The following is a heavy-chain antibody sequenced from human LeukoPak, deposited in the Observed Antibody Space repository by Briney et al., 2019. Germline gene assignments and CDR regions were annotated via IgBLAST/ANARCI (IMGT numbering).Heavy chain of an antibody. J-gene: IGHJ4*02. CDR2: IKSKIDGGTT. D-gene: IGHD2-2*01. V-gene: IGHV3-15*07. CDR1: GFTFNKAW. CDR3: ISPRTSSY. Sequence: GGSLRLSCAASGFTFNKAWMNWVRQAPGKGLEWVGRIKSKIDGGTTDYTAPVKGRFIISRDDSKNTLYLQMNSLETEDTALYYCISPRTSSYWGQGTLVTVSS.